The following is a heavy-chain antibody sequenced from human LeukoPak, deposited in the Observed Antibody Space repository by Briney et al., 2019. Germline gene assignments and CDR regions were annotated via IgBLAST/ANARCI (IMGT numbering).Heavy chain of an antibody. CDR1: GGSISSSSYY. D-gene: IGHD3-10*01. Sequence: SETLSLTCTVSGGSISSSSYYWGWIRQPPGKGLEWIGSIYYSGSTYYNPSLKSRVTISVDTSKNQFSLKLSSVTAEDTAVYYCARDLSYYGSGSYDYWGQGTLVTVSS. V-gene: IGHV4-39*07. J-gene: IGHJ4*02. CDR2: IYYSGST. CDR3: ARDLSYYGSGSYDY.